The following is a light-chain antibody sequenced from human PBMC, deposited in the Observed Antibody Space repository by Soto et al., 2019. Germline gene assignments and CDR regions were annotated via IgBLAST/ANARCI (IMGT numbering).Light chain of an antibody. CDR2: GAS. V-gene: IGKV3-20*01. Sequence: EIVLTQSPVTLSLSPGERATLSCRASQRITNNFLAWFQQKPGLPPRLLIYGASTRASGVPDRFSGGGSGTDFVLTISRLEPEDVAVYYCQQYGRSPFTFGQGTKLQIK. CDR3: QQYGRSPFT. CDR1: QRITNNF. J-gene: IGKJ2*01.